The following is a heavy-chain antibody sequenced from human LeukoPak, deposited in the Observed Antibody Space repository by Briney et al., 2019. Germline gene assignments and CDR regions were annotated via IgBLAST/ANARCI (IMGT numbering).Heavy chain of an antibody. CDR1: GGSISSYY. J-gene: IGHJ6*03. V-gene: IGHV4-59*12. D-gene: IGHD3-10*01. CDR3: ARDKYYYGSGSFRHYYYYYMDV. CDR2: IYYSGST. Sequence: SETLSLTCTVSGGSISSYYWSWIRQPPGKGLEWIGYIYYSGSTNYNPSLKSRVTISVDTSKNQFSLKLSSVTAADTAVYYCARDKYYYGSGSFRHYYYYYMDVWGKGTTVTISS.